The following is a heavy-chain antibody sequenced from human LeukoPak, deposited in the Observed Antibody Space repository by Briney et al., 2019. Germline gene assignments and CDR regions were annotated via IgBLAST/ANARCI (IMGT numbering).Heavy chain of an antibody. J-gene: IGHJ4*02. D-gene: IGHD2-2*01. V-gene: IGHV4-34*01. Sequence: SETLSLTCAVYGGSFSGYYWSWIRQPPGKGLEWIGEINHSGSTSYNPSLKSRVTISVDTSKNQISLKLSSVTAADTAIYYCARQPAATASFDSWGQGTLVTVSS. CDR3: ARQPAATASFDS. CDR1: GGSFSGYY. CDR2: INHSGST.